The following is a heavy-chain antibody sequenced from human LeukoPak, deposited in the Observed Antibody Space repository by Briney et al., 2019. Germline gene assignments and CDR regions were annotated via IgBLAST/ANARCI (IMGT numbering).Heavy chain of an antibody. D-gene: IGHD2-8*01. V-gene: IGHV1-69*05. CDR1: GYTFTGYY. Sequence: ASVKVSCKASGYTFTGYYMHWVRQAPGQGLEWMGGIIPIFGTANYAQKFQGRVTITTDESTSTAYMELSSLRSEDTAVYYCARGILGYCTNGVCYNRWPFDIWGQGTMVTVSS. CDR2: IIPIFGTA. J-gene: IGHJ3*02. CDR3: ARGILGYCTNGVCYNRWPFDI.